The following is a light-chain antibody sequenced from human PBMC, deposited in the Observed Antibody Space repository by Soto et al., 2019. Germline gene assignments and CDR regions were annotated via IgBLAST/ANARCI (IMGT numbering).Light chain of an antibody. CDR2: DAS. V-gene: IGKV3D-20*02. CDR1: QSVSNNY. CDR3: QQRGSWPPSIT. J-gene: IGKJ5*01. Sequence: EIVLTQSPGTLSLSPGERAARSCMAIQSVSNNYLAWYQQKPGQAPRLLIYDASSRATGIPARFSGSGSGTDFTLTISSLEPEDFAVYYCQQRGSWPPSITFGQGTRLEI.